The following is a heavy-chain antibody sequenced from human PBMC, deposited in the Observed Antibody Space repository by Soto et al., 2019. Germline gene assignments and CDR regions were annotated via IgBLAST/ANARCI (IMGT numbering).Heavy chain of an antibody. CDR3: ATFMIVDDAFDI. CDR1: GFTFSSYG. D-gene: IGHD3-22*01. V-gene: IGHV3-33*01. CDR2: IWYDGSNK. Sequence: QVQLVESGGGVVQPGRSLRLSCAASGFTFSSYGMHWVRQAPGKGLEWVAVIWYDGSNKYYADSVKGRFTISRDNSKNTLYLQMSSLRAEDTAVYYCATFMIVDDAFDIWGQGTMVTVSS. J-gene: IGHJ3*02.